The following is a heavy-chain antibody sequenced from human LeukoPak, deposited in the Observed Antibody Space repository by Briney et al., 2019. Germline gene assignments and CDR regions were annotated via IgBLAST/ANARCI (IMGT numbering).Heavy chain of an antibody. D-gene: IGHD1-7*01. V-gene: IGHV3-30*18. CDR1: GVTFSSYG. Sequence: GSLRLSCAASGVTFSSYGMHWVRQAPGKGLEWVAVISNDGSNKHYADSVKGRFTISRDNSKNTLYLQMNSLRAEDTAVYYCAKELTGVNYCLDQWGQGTLVTVSS. CDR3: AKELTGVNYCLDQ. J-gene: IGHJ4*02. CDR2: ISNDGSNK.